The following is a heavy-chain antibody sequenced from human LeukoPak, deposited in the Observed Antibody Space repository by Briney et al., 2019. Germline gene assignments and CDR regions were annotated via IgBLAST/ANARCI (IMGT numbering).Heavy chain of an antibody. CDR1: GGSISIGGYY. V-gene: IGHV4-31*03. CDR3: ARVGYCGGDCYPGLNAFDI. J-gene: IGHJ3*02. D-gene: IGHD2-21*02. Sequence: SETLSLTCTVSGGSISIGGYYWSWIRQHPGKGLEWIGYIYYSGSTYYNPSLKSRVTISVDTSKNQFSLKLSSVTAADTAVYYCARVGYCGGDCYPGLNAFDIWGQGTMVTVSS. CDR2: IYYSGST.